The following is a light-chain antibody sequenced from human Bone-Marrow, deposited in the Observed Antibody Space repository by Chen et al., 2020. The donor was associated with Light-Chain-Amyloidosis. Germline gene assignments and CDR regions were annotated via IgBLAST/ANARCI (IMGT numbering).Light chain of an antibody. Sequence: QSALTQPASVSGSPGQSIPISCTGTSSDVGGYNYVSWYHQHPGKAPKLMIYDVSNRPSGVSNRFAGSKSGNTASLTISGLQAEDEADYYCSSYTSSSILVVFGGRTKLTVL. CDR3: SSYTSSSILVV. CDR2: DVS. CDR1: SSDVGGYNY. J-gene: IGLJ2*01. V-gene: IGLV2-14*03.